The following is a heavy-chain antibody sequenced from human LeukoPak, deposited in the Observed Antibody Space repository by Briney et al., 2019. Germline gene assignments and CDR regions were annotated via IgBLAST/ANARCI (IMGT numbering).Heavy chain of an antibody. CDR1: GGSISSYY. D-gene: IGHD6-13*01. J-gene: IGHJ6*02. V-gene: IGHV4-59*08. CDR2: IYYSGST. Sequence: PSETLSLTCTVSGGSISSYYWSRIRQPPGKGLEWIGYIYYSGSTNYNPSLKSRVTISVDTSKNQFSLKLSSVTAADTAVYYCARAAYGMDVWGQGTTVTVSS. CDR3: ARAAYGMDV.